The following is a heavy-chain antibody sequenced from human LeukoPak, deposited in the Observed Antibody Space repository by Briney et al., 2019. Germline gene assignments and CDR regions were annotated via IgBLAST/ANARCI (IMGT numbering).Heavy chain of an antibody. CDR2: ISSSSSYI. CDR3: ARLPLSSGPQHYDNDAFDI. D-gene: IGHD3-9*01. J-gene: IGHJ3*02. V-gene: IGHV3-21*01. Sequence: PGGSLRLSCAASGFTFSSYSMNWARQAPGKGLEWDSSISSSSSYIYYADSVKGRFTISRDNAKNSLYLQMNSLRAEDTAVYYCARLPLSSGPQHYDNDAFDIWGRGTMVTVSS. CDR1: GFTFSSYS.